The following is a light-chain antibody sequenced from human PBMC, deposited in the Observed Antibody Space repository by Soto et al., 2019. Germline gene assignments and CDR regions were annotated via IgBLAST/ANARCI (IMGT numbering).Light chain of an antibody. Sequence: QSVLTRPASVSGSPGQSITISCTGTSSDIGGYDYVSWYQQYPGKAPKLMIYDVSNRPSGVSDRFSGSKSANTASLTISGLQAEDEADYYCNSYTTSSSLYVFGTGTKVTV. CDR1: SSDIGGYDY. J-gene: IGLJ1*01. V-gene: IGLV2-14*01. CDR3: NSYTTSSSLYV. CDR2: DVS.